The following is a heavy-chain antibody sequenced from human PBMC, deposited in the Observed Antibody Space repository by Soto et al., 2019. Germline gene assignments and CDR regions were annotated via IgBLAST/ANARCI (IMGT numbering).Heavy chain of an antibody. CDR2: ISSTTNYI. J-gene: IGHJ4*02. CDR1: GFTFTRYS. V-gene: IGHV3-21*06. CDR3: ARESEDLTSNFDY. Sequence: PGGSLRLSCAASGFTFTRYSMNWVRQAPGKGLEWVSSISSTTNYIYYGDSMKGRFAISRDNAKNSLYLEMNSLRAEDTAVYYCARESEDLTSNFDYWGQGTLVTVSS.